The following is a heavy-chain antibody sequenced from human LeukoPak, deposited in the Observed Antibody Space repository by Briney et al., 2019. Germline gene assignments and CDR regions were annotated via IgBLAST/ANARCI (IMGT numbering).Heavy chain of an antibody. CDR3: ASYEYGSGSYYIGY. Sequence: SETLSLTCTVSGGSISGSSYYWGWIRQPPGKGLEWIGYIYYSGSTNYNPSLKSRVTISVDTSKNQFSLKLSSVTAADTAVYYCASYEYGSGSYYIGYWGQGTLVTVSS. J-gene: IGHJ4*02. V-gene: IGHV4-61*05. CDR1: GGSISGSSYY. CDR2: IYYSGST. D-gene: IGHD3-10*01.